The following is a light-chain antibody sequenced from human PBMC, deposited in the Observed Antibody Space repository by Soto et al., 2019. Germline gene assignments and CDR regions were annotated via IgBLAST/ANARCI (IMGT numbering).Light chain of an antibody. CDR2: DLD. CDR1: TSDVGGDHY. V-gene: IGLV2-14*03. CDR3: SSYTIDSTLL. J-gene: IGLJ2*01. Sequence: QSALTQPASVSGSPGQSITISCTGTTSDVGGDHYVSWYQQHTGKAPKLIIYDLDNRRSGVSDRFSGSKSGNTASLTISGLQPDDEADYYCSSYTIDSTLLFGGGTKLTVL.